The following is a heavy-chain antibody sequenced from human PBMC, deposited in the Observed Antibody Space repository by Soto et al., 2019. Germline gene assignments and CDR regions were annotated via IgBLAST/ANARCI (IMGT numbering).Heavy chain of an antibody. Sequence: SETLSFTCNVSGGSISSSSYYWGWIRQPPRKGLEWIGSIYYSVSTYYNPSLKSRVTISVDTSKNQFSLKLSSMTAADTAVYYCARDHVLRFVNWFDPWGQGTLVTVSS. V-gene: IGHV4-39*02. D-gene: IGHD3-3*01. J-gene: IGHJ5*02. CDR1: GGSISSSSYY. CDR3: ARDHVLRFVNWFDP. CDR2: IYYSVST.